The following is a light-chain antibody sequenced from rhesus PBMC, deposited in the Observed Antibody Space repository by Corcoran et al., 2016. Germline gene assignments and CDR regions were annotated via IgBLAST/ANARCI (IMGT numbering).Light chain of an antibody. Sequence: QAALTQPRSVSGSPGQSVTISCTGTSSDIGAYNYVSWYQQYPGTAPKLMIFDVTKRPSGISDRFSGSKSGNTASLTISGLQDEDEADYYCSSYAGTSSFDVFGSGTKLTVL. CDR3: SSYAGTSSFDV. CDR1: SSDIGAYNY. CDR2: DVT. V-gene: IGLV2-32*02. J-gene: IGLJ6*01.